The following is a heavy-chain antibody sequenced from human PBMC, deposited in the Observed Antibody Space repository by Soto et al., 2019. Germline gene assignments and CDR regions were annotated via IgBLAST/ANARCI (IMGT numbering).Heavy chain of an antibody. CDR2: IYYSGST. Sequence: PSETLSLTCTVSGGSISSSSYYWGWIRQPPGKGLEWIGSIYYSGSTYYNPSLKSRVNISVDTEKKQFSLKLSYVTAAETALYYCERRLYWFDPCGQXTLVTVSS. J-gene: IGHJ5*02. CDR1: GGSISSSSYY. CDR3: ERRLYWFDP. V-gene: IGHV4-39*01.